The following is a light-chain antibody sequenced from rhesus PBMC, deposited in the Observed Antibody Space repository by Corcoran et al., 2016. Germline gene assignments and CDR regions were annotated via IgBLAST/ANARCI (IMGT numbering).Light chain of an antibody. J-gene: IGKJ1*01. CDR2: KAS. CDR3: LQYSSSPWT. V-gene: IGKV1-22*01. Sequence: DIQITQSPSSLSASVGDKVTITCRASQGISSWLAWYQQKPGKAPKLLIYKASSLQSGVPSRFSGSGSGTYFTLAISSLQPEDFATYYCLQYSSSPWTFGQGTKVEIK. CDR1: QGISSW.